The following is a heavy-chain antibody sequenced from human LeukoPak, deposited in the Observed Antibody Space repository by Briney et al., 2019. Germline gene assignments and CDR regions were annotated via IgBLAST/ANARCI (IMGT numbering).Heavy chain of an antibody. V-gene: IGHV4-34*01. CDR1: GGSFSGYY. Sequence: SETLSLTCAVYGGSFSGYYWSWIRQPPGKGLEWIGEINHSGSTNYNPSLKSRVTISVDTSKNQFSLKLSSVTAADTAVYYCARWTYYMDVWGKGTTVTVSS. D-gene: IGHD3/OR15-3a*01. J-gene: IGHJ6*03. CDR3: ARWTYYMDV. CDR2: INHSGST.